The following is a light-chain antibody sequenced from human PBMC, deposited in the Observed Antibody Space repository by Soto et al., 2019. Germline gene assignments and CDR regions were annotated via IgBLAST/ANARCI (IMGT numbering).Light chain of an antibody. Sequence: DIQMTQSPSSLSASVGDRVTITCRASQGISSYLAWYQQKPGKVPKVLIYAASTLHSGVTSRFSGSGSGTDFTLTISNMQPEDVATYYCQNYYSAPETFGQGTKVEIK. J-gene: IGKJ1*01. CDR3: QNYYSAPET. V-gene: IGKV1-27*01. CDR2: AAS. CDR1: QGISSY.